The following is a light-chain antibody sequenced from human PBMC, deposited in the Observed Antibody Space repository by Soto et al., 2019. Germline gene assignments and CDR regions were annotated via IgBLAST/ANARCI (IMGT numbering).Light chain of an antibody. CDR2: DAS. V-gene: IGKV3D-20*02. Sequence: EIVLTQSPGTLSLSPGERATLSCRASQSVRNSLLAWCQQKPGQPPRLLIYDASTRATATPERFSGSGSGTDFTLTISRLEPEDFAVYYCQQRSNWPPSFGQGTRLEIK. J-gene: IGKJ5*01. CDR1: QSVRNSL. CDR3: QQRSNWPPS.